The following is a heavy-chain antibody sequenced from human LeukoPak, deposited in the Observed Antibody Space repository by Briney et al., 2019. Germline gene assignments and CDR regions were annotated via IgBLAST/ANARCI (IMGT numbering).Heavy chain of an antibody. J-gene: IGHJ4*02. CDR1: GYTLSELS. CDR2: FDPEDGET. Sequence: ASVRVSCKVSGYTLSELSMHWVRQAPGEGLEWMGGFDPEDGETVYAQKFQGRVAMTEDTSTDTAYVELSSLRSEDTAVYYCATHMTGILAAAGTYDFWGQGALVTVSS. V-gene: IGHV1-24*01. D-gene: IGHD6-13*01. CDR3: ATHMTGILAAAGTYDF.